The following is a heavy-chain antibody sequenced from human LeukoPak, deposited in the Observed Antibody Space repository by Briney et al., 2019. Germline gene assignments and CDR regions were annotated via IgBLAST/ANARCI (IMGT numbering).Heavy chain of an antibody. CDR1: GFTSTNYA. V-gene: IGHV3-23*01. CDR3: AKGAYDYIEIGYFDS. D-gene: IGHD5-12*01. J-gene: IGHJ4*02. CDR2: LIGSSGST. Sequence: GGSLRLSCAASGFTSTNYAMNWVRQAPGKGLEWVSVLIGSSGSTDYADSVKGRFTISRDNSKNTLFLQMNSLRAEDTAIYYCAKGAYDYIEIGYFDSWGQGTLVTVSS.